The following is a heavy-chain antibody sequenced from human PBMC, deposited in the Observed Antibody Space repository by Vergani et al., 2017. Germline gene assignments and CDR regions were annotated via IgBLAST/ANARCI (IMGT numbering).Heavy chain of an antibody. V-gene: IGHV3-48*01. Sequence: VQLVESGGGVVQPGGSLRLSCAASGFTFSSYAMHWVRQAPGKGLEWVSYISSSSSIIYYADSVKGRFTISRDNAKNSLYLQMNSLRAEDTAVYYCARDRSGWYQDFDYWGQGTLVTVSS. CDR1: GFTFSSYA. D-gene: IGHD6-19*01. CDR2: ISSSSSII. J-gene: IGHJ4*02. CDR3: ARDRSGWYQDFDY.